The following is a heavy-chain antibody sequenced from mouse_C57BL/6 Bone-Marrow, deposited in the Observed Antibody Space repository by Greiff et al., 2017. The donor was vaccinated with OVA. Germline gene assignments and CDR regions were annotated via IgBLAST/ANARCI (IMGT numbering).Heavy chain of an antibody. D-gene: IGHD2-3*01. CDR1: GYTFTSYN. J-gene: IGHJ3*01. CDR3: ARGRNDGYPAWFAY. CDR2: IYPGNGDT. V-gene: IGHV1-12*01. Sequence: QVQPQQSGAELVRPGASVKMSCKASGYTFTSYNMHWVKQTPRQGLEWIGAIYPGNGDTSYNQKFKGKATLTVDKSSSTAYMQLSSLTSEDSAVYFCARGRNDGYPAWFAYWGQGTLVTVSA.